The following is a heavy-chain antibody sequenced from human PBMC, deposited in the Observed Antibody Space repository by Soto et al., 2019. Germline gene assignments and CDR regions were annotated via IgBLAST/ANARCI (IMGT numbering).Heavy chain of an antibody. CDR1: GYTFTSYD. Sequence: ASVKVSCKASGYTFTSYDINWVRQATGQGLEWMGWMNPNSGNTGYAQKFQGRVTMTRNTSISTAYMELSSLRSEDTAVYYCARGLQAIYYYYYMDVWGKGTTVTVSS. V-gene: IGHV1-8*01. CDR2: MNPNSGNT. J-gene: IGHJ6*03. CDR3: ARGLQAIYYYYYMDV.